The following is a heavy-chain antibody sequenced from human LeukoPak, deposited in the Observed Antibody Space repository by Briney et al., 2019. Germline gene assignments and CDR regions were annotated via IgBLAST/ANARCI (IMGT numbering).Heavy chain of an antibody. CDR1: GGSISSYY. D-gene: IGHD4-17*01. CDR2: IYYSGST. CDR3: ASTTAPGWFDP. J-gene: IGHJ5*02. V-gene: IGHV4-59*01. Sequence: PSQTLSLTCTVSGGSISSYYWSWIRQPPGKGLEWIGYIYYSGSTNYNPSLKSRVTISVDTSKNQFSLKLSSVTAADTAVYYYASTTAPGWFDPWGQGTLVTVSS.